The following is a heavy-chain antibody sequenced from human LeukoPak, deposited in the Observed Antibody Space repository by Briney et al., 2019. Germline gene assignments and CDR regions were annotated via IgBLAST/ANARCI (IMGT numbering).Heavy chain of an antibody. Sequence: PGGSLRLSCAASGFTFSSYAMTWVRQAPGKGLEWVSSISCSGDSTYYGDSVKGRFTISRDNSKNTLYLQMNSLRAEDTAVYYCAKPQRGAIVIVPALYYFNYWGQGTLVTVSS. J-gene: IGHJ4*02. D-gene: IGHD2-2*01. CDR3: AKPQRGAIVIVPALYYFNY. V-gene: IGHV3-23*01. CDR1: GFTFSSYA. CDR2: ISCSGDST.